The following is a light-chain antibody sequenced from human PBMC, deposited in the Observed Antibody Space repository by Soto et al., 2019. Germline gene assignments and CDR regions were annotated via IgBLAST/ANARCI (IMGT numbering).Light chain of an antibody. CDR2: GAS. CDR3: QKYGNSPPYT. V-gene: IGKV3-20*01. Sequence: EIVLTQSPGTLSLSPGERATLSCRASQSVSSSYLAWYQQKPGQAPRLLIYGASSRATGIPDRFSGSGSGTDFTLTISRLEPEDFAVYYCQKYGNSPPYTCGQGTKLEIK. J-gene: IGKJ2*01. CDR1: QSVSSSY.